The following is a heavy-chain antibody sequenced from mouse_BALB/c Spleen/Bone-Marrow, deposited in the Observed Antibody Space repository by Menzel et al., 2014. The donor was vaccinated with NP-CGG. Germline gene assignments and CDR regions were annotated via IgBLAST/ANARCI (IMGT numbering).Heavy chain of an antibody. CDR3: VRSDDGWFAY. D-gene: IGHD2-3*01. CDR1: GFTFNTYA. J-gene: IGHJ3*01. V-gene: IGHV10-1*02. Sequence: EVMLVESGGGLVQPKGSLKLPCAASGFTFNTYAMNWVRQAPGKGLEWVARIRSKSNNYATYYADSVKDRFTISRDDSQSMLYLQMNNLKTEDTAMYYCVRSDDGWFAYWGQGTLVTVSA. CDR2: IRSKSNNYAT.